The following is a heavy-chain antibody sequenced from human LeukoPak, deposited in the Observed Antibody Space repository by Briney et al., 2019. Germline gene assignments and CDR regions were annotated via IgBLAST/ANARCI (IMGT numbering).Heavy chain of an antibody. CDR2: ITRSSGSI. CDR1: TFKCDDHA. Sequence: GVTLTLSCAGSTFKCDDHAMHWHRQAQGKGREGVSGITRSSGSIGYTDSVKGRFTISRDNAKNSLYLQVHSLREEDAALYDCANERTSYSYCSIDHGGQRPLVTVSS. D-gene: IGHD5-18*01. J-gene: IGHJ4*02. CDR3: ANERTSYSYCSIDH. V-gene: IGHV3-9*01.